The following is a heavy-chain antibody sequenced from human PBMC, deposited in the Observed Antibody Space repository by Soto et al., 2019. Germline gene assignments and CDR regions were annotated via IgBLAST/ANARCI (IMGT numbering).Heavy chain of an antibody. D-gene: IGHD2-8*01. CDR3: ARASGGESNAVGYSLDY. Sequence: QLQESGPGLVKPSQTLSLPCTVSGAAISSGGYFWTWLRQHPGKGLEWLGYINNGGSTFYNPALKSRLTISTAVSKTQFSLKRTAETAAYTSVYYCARASGGESNAVGYSLDYWGQGPLITVSS. V-gene: IGHV4-31*03. CDR1: GAAISSGGYF. J-gene: IGHJ4*02. CDR2: INNGGST.